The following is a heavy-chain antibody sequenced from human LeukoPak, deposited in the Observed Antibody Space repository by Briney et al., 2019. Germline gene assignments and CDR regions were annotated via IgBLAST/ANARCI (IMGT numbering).Heavy chain of an antibody. CDR3: ARVLDSSSWKEENWLDP. J-gene: IGHJ5*02. V-gene: IGHV4-4*02. D-gene: IGHD6-13*01. Sequence: SETLSLTCAASGGSISSSNWWSWVRQPPGKGLEWIGEIYHSGSTNYNPSLKSRVTISVDKSKNQFSLKLSSVTAADTAVYYCARVLDSSSWKEENWLDPWGQGTLVTVSS. CDR1: GGSISSSNW. CDR2: IYHSGST.